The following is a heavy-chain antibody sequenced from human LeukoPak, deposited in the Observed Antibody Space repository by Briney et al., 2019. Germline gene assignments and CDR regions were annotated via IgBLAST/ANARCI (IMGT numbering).Heavy chain of an antibody. CDR1: GYTLSGYG. CDR3: ARDCSNGVCYPREY. V-gene: IGHV1-18*01. D-gene: IGHD2-8*01. CDR2: ITTYNGDK. J-gene: IGHJ4*02. Sequence: ASVKVSCKASGYTLSGYGISWLRQAPGQGLEWVGWITTYNGDKKYSEKFQGRITMTTDTSTSTYYMELRSLRSDDTAIYYCARDCSNGVCYPREYWGQGTLVIVST.